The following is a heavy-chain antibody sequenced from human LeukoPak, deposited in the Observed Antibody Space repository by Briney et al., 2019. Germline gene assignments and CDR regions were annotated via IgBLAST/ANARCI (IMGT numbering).Heavy chain of an antibody. J-gene: IGHJ4*02. V-gene: IGHV1-18*01. CDR1: GYTFTSYG. D-gene: IGHD1-26*01. CDR2: ISAYNGNT. Sequence: ASVKVSCKASGYTFTSYGISWVRQAPGQGLEWMGWISAYNGNTNYAQKLQGRVTMTTDTSTSTAYMELRSLRSDDTAVYYCARALTGSYWMRDFDYWGQGTLVTVSS. CDR3: ARALTGSYWMRDFDY.